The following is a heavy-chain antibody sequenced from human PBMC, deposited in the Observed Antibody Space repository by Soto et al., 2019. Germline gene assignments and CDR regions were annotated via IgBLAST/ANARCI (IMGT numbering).Heavy chain of an antibody. CDR3: TKNSAYALDY. Sequence: SETLALTCTISSGSVTNNNWWSWARQSPGKGLEWIGEVHYTGGTSYNPSLESRVTISVDKSKNGFSLKLDSVTAADTAMYYCTKNSAYALDYWGQGTLVTVSS. V-gene: IGHV4-4*02. D-gene: IGHD1-7*01. J-gene: IGHJ4*02. CDR2: VHYTGGT. CDR1: SGSVTNNNW.